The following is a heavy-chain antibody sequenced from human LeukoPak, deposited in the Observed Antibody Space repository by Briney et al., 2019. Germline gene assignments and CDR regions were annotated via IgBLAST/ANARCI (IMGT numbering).Heavy chain of an antibody. CDR3: AKDLRVAVNGFDY. CDR1: GFTVSSNS. J-gene: IGHJ4*02. Sequence: GGSLRLSCTVSGFTVSSNSMSWVRQAPGKGLEWVSFIYSGGNTHYSDSVKGRFTISRDNSKNTLYLQMNSLRPEDTAVYYCAKDLRVAVNGFDYWGQGTLVTVSS. CDR2: IYSGGNT. V-gene: IGHV3-53*05. D-gene: IGHD6-19*01.